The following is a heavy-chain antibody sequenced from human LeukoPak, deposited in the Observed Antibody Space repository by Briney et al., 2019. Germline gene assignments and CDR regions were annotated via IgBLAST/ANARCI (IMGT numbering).Heavy chain of an antibody. V-gene: IGHV1-69*05. D-gene: IGHD4-11*01. CDR1: GGTFISYA. J-gene: IGHJ4*02. CDR3: VTSNDYRVRYCFDY. CDR2: IIHIFGTA. Sequence: GASVKVSCKASGGTFISYAISWVLQAPGQGLEWMGRIIHIFGTANYAQKLQGRVTITTDESTSTAYMELSSLRSDDPAVSDCVTSNDYRVRYCFDYWGQGTLVTVSS.